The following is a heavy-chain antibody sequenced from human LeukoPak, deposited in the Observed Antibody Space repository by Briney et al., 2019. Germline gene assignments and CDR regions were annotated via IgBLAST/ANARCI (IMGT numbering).Heavy chain of an antibody. CDR3: ARAAGGHCSGGSCYFHPFDY. J-gene: IGHJ4*02. V-gene: IGHV3-13*01. CDR1: GFTFSSYD. D-gene: IGHD2-15*01. Sequence: GGSLRLSCAASGFTFSSYDMHWVRHATGKGLEWVSAIGTAGDTYYPGSVKGRFTISRENAKNSLYLQMNSLRAGDTAVYYCARAAGGHCSGGSCYFHPFDYWGQGTLVTVSS. CDR2: IGTAGDT.